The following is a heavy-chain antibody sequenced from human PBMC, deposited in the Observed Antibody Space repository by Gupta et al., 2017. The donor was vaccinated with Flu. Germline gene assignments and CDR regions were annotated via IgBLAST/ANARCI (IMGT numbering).Heavy chain of an antibody. CDR2: VYHSGRT. CDR3: ARDPRSGRSEDNWFDS. CDR1: GGSISSSNW. J-gene: IGHJ5*01. V-gene: IGHV4-4*02. D-gene: IGHD3-10*01. Sequence: VQLQESGPGLVRPSGTLSLTCTVSGGSISSSNWWNLVRQPPRKGLEWIGEVYHSGRTNYNPTLKSRATMSVDKSKNQFSLRLTSVTAADTAVYYCARDPRSGRSEDNWFDSWGQGTLVTVSS.